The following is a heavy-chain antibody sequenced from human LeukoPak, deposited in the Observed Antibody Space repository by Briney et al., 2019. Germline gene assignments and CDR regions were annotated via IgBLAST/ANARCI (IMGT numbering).Heavy chain of an antibody. CDR3: ARGRELDY. CDR2: IKEDGSEK. Sequence: PGGSLRLSCAASGFTFSIYWMSWVRQAPGKGLEWVANIKEDGSEKYYVDSVKGRFTISRDSAKNSLYLQMNSLRAEDTAVYYCARGRELDYWGQGTLVTVSS. J-gene: IGHJ4*02. V-gene: IGHV3-7*01. CDR1: GFTFSIYW.